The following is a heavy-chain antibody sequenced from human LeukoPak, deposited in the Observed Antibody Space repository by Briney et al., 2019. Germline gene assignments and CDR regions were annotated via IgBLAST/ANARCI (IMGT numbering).Heavy chain of an antibody. D-gene: IGHD1-26*01. V-gene: IGHV1-46*03. CDR1: GYTFISFY. CDR3: TRGEVGTTFEY. CDR2: INPSGGST. Sequence: ASVKVSCKTSGYTFISFYVHWVRQAPGQGLEWMGIINPSGGSTTYTQKFQGRVTMTRDMSTSTVYMELSSLRFEDTAVYHCTRGEVGTTFEYWGQGTLVTVSS. J-gene: IGHJ4*02.